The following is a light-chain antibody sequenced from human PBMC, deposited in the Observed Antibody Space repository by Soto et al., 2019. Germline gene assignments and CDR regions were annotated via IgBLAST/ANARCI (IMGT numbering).Light chain of an antibody. J-gene: IGKJ2*01. CDR3: QQRGNWPLYT. Sequence: EIVLTQSPATLSLSPGERATLSCRASQSVGIFLAWYQQKPGQAPRLLIYDASDRATGTPARFSGSGSGTDFTLTISSLEPADVAVYYCQQRGNWPLYTFGQGTKVE. V-gene: IGKV3-11*01. CDR2: DAS. CDR1: QSVGIF.